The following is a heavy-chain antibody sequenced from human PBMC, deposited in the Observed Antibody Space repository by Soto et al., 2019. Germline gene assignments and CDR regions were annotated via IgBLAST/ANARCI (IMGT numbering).Heavy chain of an antibody. V-gene: IGHV1-18*04. J-gene: IGHJ6*02. CDR3: AREILSPDFYFHGMDV. CDR1: GYTFTSYG. Sequence: QGQLVQSGAEVKKPGASVKVSCKASGYTFTSYGISWVRQAPGQGLEWMGWISAKKGNTKYAQKFQGRVTVTTDTSTSTAYMELRSLRSDDTAVYYFAREILSPDFYFHGMDVWGQGTTVTVSS. CDR2: ISAKKGNT. D-gene: IGHD2-15*01.